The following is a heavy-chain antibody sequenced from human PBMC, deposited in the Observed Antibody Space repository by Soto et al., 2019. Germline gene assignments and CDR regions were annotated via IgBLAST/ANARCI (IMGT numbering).Heavy chain of an antibody. V-gene: IGHV3-23*04. J-gene: IGHJ4*02. CDR3: AIGGAYCYGDCTRAH. D-gene: IGHD2-21*02. CDR2: ISGSGVDT. Sequence: EVQVVQSGGGSAQPGGSLRLSCEASGFTFSSYGMTWVRQAPGKGLEWVAGISGSGVDTKYADSVKGRFIIARDNSMNKMYLQMNNLRVEDTAVYFCAIGGAYCYGDCTRAHWGQGTLVTVSS. CDR1: GFTFSSYG.